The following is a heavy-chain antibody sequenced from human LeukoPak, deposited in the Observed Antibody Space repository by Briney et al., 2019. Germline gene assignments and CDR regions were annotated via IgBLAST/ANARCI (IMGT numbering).Heavy chain of an antibody. CDR3: ARHLAARLGGALFSDY. V-gene: IGHV4-59*08. J-gene: IGHJ4*02. Sequence: PSETLSLTCIVSGGSINSYYWSWVRQPPGEGLEWIAYIENSGNTNYNPSLKSRVTISVDTSRNEFSLKVNYVTAADTAVYYCARHLAARLGGALFSDYWGQGTLVTVSS. CDR2: IENSGNT. D-gene: IGHD2-21*01. CDR1: GGSINSYY.